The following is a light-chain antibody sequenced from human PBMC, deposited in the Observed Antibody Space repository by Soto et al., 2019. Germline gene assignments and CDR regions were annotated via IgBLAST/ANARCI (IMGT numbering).Light chain of an antibody. Sequence: QSALTQPASVSGSPGQSITISCTGTSSDVGGYNYVSWYQQHPGEAPKLMIYDVSNRPSGVSNRFSGSKSGNTASLTISGLPAEDEADYYCSSYTSSSTYVFGTGTKVTVL. CDR2: DVS. V-gene: IGLV2-14*01. J-gene: IGLJ1*01. CDR3: SSYTSSSTYV. CDR1: SSDVGGYNY.